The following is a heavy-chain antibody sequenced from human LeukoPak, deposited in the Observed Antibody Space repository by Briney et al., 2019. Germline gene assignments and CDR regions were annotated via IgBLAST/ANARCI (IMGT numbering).Heavy chain of an antibody. D-gene: IGHD2-2*01. CDR3: AREASYCTSTSCPLFAY. CDR1: GYTFTGYY. J-gene: IGHJ4*02. CDR2: INPKSGDT. V-gene: IGHV1-2*02. Sequence: GASVTVSCKASGYTFTGYYMHWVRQAPGQGLEWMGWINPKSGDTSYAQKLQGRVTMTGDTSISTAYMELNRLISDDTAVYYCAREASYCTSTSCPLFAYWGQGTLLTVSS.